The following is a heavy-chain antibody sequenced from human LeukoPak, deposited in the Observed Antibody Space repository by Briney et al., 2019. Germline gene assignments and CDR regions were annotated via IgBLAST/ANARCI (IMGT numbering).Heavy chain of an antibody. V-gene: IGHV4-59*01. CDR3: ARGASSSWYSLWKF. D-gene: IGHD6-13*01. CDR2: FYHSGGT. Sequence: SETLSLTCNVSGSSISSYYWSWIRQPPGEGLEWIGYFYHSGGTNYNPSLKGRATISVGTSKNEVSLKLRSVTAADTAAYYCARGASSSWYSLWKFWGQGTLVTVSS. CDR1: GSSISSYY. J-gene: IGHJ4*02.